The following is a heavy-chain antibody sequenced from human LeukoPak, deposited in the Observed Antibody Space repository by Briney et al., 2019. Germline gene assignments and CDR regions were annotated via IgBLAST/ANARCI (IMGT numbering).Heavy chain of an antibody. CDR3: ARATPLYDILTGYCLGAFDI. D-gene: IGHD3-9*01. J-gene: IGHJ3*02. CDR2: IYYTGST. V-gene: IGHV4-59*01. Sequence: SETLSLTCTVSGGSISGYYWNWIRQPPGKGLEWIWYIYYTGSTNYNPSLESRVTILVDTSENQFSLNVSSVTAADTAVYYCARATPLYDILTGYCLGAFDIWGQGTMVTVSS. CDR1: GGSISGYY.